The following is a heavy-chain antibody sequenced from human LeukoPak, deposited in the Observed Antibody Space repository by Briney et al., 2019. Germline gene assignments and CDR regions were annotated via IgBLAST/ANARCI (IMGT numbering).Heavy chain of an antibody. Sequence: SETLSLTCTVSGGSISSSGYYWGWIRQPPGKGLEWIGNIFYSGSTYYNPSLKSRVTMSVDTSKNQFSLRLSSVTAADTAVYYCAGLVVVTATIDYWGQGTLVTVSS. CDR3: AGLVVVTATIDY. CDR1: GGSISSSGYY. CDR2: IFYSGST. D-gene: IGHD2-21*02. V-gene: IGHV4-39*01. J-gene: IGHJ4*02.